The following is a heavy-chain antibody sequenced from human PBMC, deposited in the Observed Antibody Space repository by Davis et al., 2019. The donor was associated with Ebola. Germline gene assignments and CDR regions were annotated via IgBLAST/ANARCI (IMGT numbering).Heavy chain of an antibody. Sequence: PSETMSLTCAISGDSVSSGSWNWIRQSPSRGLEWLGRTYYSSRWYNDYAVSMKSRSTINPDTSKNQFSLHLNSVTPEDTAVYYCSRGWLRTGFDVWGLGTMIIVSS. V-gene: IGHV6-1*01. CDR2: TYYSSRWYN. J-gene: IGHJ3*01. CDR1: GDSVSSGS. D-gene: IGHD3/OR15-3a*01. CDR3: SRGWLRTGFDV.